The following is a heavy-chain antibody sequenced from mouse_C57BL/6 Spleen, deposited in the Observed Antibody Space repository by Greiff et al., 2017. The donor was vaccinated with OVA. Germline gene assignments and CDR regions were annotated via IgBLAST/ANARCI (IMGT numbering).Heavy chain of an antibody. CDR3: YDYGSSYSY. CDR1: GYTFTDYE. D-gene: IGHD1-1*01. V-gene: IGHV1-15*01. J-gene: IGHJ2*01. Sequence: VQLQQSGAELVRPGASVTLSCKASGYTFTDYEMHWVKQTPVHGLEWIGAIDPETGGTAYNQKFKGKAILTADKSSSTAYMELRSLTSEDSAVYYCYDYGSSYSYWGQGTTLTVSS. CDR2: IDPETGGT.